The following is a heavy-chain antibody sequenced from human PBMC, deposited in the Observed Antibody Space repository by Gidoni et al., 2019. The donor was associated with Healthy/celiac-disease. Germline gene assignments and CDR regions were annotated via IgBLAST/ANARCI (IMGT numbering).Heavy chain of an antibody. CDR3: AREGDNADAFDI. Sequence: EVQLVESGGGLVQPGGSLRLSCAASGFPFSSYWMSWVRQAPGKGLEWVANIKQDGSEKYYVDSVKGRFTISRDNAKNSLYLQMNSLRAEDTAVYYCAREGDNADAFDIWGQGTMVTVSS. D-gene: IGHD1-26*01. CDR1: GFPFSSYW. V-gene: IGHV3-7*03. CDR2: IKQDGSEK. J-gene: IGHJ3*02.